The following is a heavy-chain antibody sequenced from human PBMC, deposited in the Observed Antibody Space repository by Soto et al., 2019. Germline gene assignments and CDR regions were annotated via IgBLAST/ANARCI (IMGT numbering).Heavy chain of an antibody. V-gene: IGHV4-39*01. D-gene: IGHD6-19*01. CDR2: IYYSGSP. Sequence: LSLTCAVSGGYIVSGGYYWGWIRQPPGKGLEWIGYIYYSGSPYYNPSLKSRVTISVDTSKNQFSLKLSSVTAADTAVYYCAVPAASVAGASGSYYYYGMDVWGQGTTVTVSS. CDR1: GGYIVSGGYY. CDR3: AVPAASVAGASGSYYYYGMDV. J-gene: IGHJ6*02.